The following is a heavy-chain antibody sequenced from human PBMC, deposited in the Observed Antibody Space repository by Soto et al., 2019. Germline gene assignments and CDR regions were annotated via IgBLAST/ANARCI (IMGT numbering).Heavy chain of an antibody. CDR2: IIPLFGTA. CDR3: ATELGENPASPFDA. V-gene: IGHV1-69*01. CDR1: GVTFSSET. J-gene: IGHJ4*02. Sequence: QVQLVQSGADVKKPGSSVKVSCQASGVTFSSETLGWVRQAPGQGLEWVGGIIPLFGTASYAQKFQGRVTMTADESTSTVYMELSTLRSDDTAVYFCATELGENPASPFDAWGQGTLVTFSS. D-gene: IGHD3-16*01.